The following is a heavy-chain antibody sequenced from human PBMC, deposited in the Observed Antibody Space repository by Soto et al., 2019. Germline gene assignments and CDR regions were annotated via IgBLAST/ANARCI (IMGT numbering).Heavy chain of an antibody. J-gene: IGHJ6*02. CDR3: ARGIRNYYGVDV. D-gene: IGHD5-18*01. CDR1: GFTFSDYW. V-gene: IGHV3-74*01. CDR2: IKFDGSST. Sequence: EVQLVESGGGLIQPGGSLRLSCETSGFTFSDYWMHWVRQGPGKGLVWVSRIKFDGSSTTYANSVKGRFTISRDNAKNTVYLQMNSLTAEDTAVYYCARGIRNYYGVDVWGQGTTVTVSS.